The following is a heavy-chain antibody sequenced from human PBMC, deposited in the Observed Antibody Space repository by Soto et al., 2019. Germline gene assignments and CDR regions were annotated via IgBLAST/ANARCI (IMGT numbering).Heavy chain of an antibody. CDR1: GGSISGYD. D-gene: IGHD3-10*01. Sequence: SEIMSFTCAVCGGSISGYDWSRIRQPPGKGLEWIGEINHSGSTNYNPSLKSRVTISVDTSKNQFSLKLSSVTAADTAVYYCTRGSMVRGAHFDYWGQEPWSPSPQ. CDR2: INHSGST. CDR3: TRGSMVRGAHFDY. J-gene: IGHJ4*01. V-gene: IGHV4-34*01.